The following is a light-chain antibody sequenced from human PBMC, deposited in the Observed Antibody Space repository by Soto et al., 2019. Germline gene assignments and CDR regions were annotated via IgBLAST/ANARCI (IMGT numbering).Light chain of an antibody. CDR1: QSININ. J-gene: IGKJ5*01. CDR2: GAS. Sequence: EIGMTQSPATLSVSPGERATLSCRASQSININLAWYQQKPGQAPRLLIYGASSRATGIPDRFSGSGSGTDFTLTISRLEPEDFAVYYCQQSSSSPITFGQGTRLEIK. V-gene: IGKV3-20*01. CDR3: QQSSSSPIT.